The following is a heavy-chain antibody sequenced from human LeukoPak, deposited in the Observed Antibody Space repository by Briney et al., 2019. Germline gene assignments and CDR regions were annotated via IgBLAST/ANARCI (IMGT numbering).Heavy chain of an antibody. D-gene: IGHD3-10*02. J-gene: IGHJ5*02. Sequence: SVKVSCKASGGTFSSYAISWVRQAPGQGLEWMGGIIPIFGTANYAQKFQGRVTITTDESTSTAYMELSSLRSEDTAVYYCANCSGSYYNVGWFDPWGQGTLVTVSS. V-gene: IGHV1-69*05. CDR2: IIPIFGTA. CDR1: GGTFSSYA. CDR3: ANCSGSYYNVGWFDP.